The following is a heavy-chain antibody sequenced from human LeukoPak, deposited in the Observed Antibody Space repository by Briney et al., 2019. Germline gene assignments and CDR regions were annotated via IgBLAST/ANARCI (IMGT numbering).Heavy chain of an antibody. CDR3: ARDSSSGYVY. V-gene: IGHV4-39*07. CDR2: IYYSGST. Sequence: PSETLSLTCTVSGGSISSSSYYWGWIRQPPGKGLEWIGSIYYSGSTYYNPSLKSRVTISVDTSKNQFSLKLSSVTAADTAVYYCARDSSSGYVYWGQGTLVTVSS. D-gene: IGHD3-22*01. CDR1: GGSISSSSYY. J-gene: IGHJ4*02.